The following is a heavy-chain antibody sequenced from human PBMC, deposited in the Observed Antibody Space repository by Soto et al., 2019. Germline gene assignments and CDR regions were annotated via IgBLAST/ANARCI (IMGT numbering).Heavy chain of an antibody. J-gene: IGHJ4*02. CDR1: GYIFLTYG. Sequence: ASVKVSCKASGYIFLTYGHSWVRQAPGQGLEWMGWISPYTGKTNYAQKFQGRLTMTTVTSTSTVYMELRSLRSDDTAVYYCVRDLDGSGSYYTDYWGRGTLVTVSS. CDR3: VRDLDGSGSYYTDY. D-gene: IGHD3-10*01. CDR2: ISPYTGKT. V-gene: IGHV1-18*04.